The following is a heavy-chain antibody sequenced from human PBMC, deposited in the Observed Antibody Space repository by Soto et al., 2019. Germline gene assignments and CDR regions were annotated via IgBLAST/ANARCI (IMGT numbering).Heavy chain of an antibody. Sequence: SEAVSLTCAVYGGSFSGYYWSWIRQPPGKGLEWIGEINHSGSTNYNPSLKSRVTISVDTSKNQFSLKLSSVTAADTAVYYCARDTLRLPGIAVAGTSAFDYWGQGTLVTVSS. CDR3: ARDTLRLPGIAVAGTSAFDY. J-gene: IGHJ4*02. CDR2: INHSGST. V-gene: IGHV4-34*01. D-gene: IGHD6-19*01. CDR1: GGSFSGYY.